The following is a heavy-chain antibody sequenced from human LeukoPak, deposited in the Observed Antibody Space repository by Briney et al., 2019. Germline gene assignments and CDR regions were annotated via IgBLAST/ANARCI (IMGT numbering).Heavy chain of an antibody. CDR1: GFTFSSYA. CDR3: AKGPEDGDYYFDY. Sequence: GGSLRLSCAASGFTFSSYAMSWVRQAPGKGLEWVSATSGSGGSTYYADSVKGRFTISRDNSKNTLYLQMNSLRAEDTAVYYCAKGPEDGDYYFDYWGQGTLVTVSS. V-gene: IGHV3-23*01. D-gene: IGHD4-17*01. CDR2: TSGSGGST. J-gene: IGHJ4*02.